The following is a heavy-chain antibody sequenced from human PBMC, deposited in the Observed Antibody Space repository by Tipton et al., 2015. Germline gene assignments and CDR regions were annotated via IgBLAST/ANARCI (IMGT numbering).Heavy chain of an antibody. CDR1: GGSISSSNW. V-gene: IGHV4-4*02. Sequence: TLSLTCAVSGGSISSSNWWSWVRQPPGKKLEWIGEIYHSGNTNYNPSLKSRVTISVDKSTNQFSLKLSSAPAPDTAVNYCARAGVRHGGLFDPGGEGILVTAAS. CDR2: IYHSGNT. CDR3: ARAGVRHGGLFDP. D-gene: IGHD4-23*01. J-gene: IGHJ5*02.